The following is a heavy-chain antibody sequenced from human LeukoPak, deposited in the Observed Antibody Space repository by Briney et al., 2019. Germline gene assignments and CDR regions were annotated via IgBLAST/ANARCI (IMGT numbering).Heavy chain of an antibody. CDR1: GFTFSDYY. CDR2: ISSSGSTI. Sequence: GGSLRLSCAASGFTFSDYYMSWIRQAPGKGLEWVSYISSSGSTIYYADSVKGRFTISRDNAKNTLYLQMNSLRAEDTAVYYCARGSRYFDWFDDAFDIWGQGTMVTVSS. V-gene: IGHV3-11*04. CDR3: ARGSRYFDWFDDAFDI. D-gene: IGHD3-9*01. J-gene: IGHJ3*02.